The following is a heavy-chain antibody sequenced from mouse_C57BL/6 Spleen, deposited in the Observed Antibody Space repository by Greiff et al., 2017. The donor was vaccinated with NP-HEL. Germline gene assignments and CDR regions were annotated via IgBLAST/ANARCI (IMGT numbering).Heavy chain of an antibody. D-gene: IGHD2-2*01. J-gene: IGHJ4*01. CDR2: ISYDGSN. V-gene: IGHV3-6*01. Sequence: EVKLMESGPGLVKPSQSLSLTCSVTGYSITSGYYWNWIRQFPGNKLEWMGYISYDGSNNYNPSLKNRISITRDTSKNQFFLKLNSVTTEDTATYYCARGGYDGGYAMDYWGQGTSVTVSS. CDR3: ARGGYDGGYAMDY. CDR1: GYSITSGYY.